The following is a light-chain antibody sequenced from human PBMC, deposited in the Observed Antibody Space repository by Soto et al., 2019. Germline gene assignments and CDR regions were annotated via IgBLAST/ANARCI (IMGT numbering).Light chain of an antibody. J-gene: IGKJ5*01. V-gene: IGKV1-9*01. CDR2: AAS. Sequence: GARVTSTCRASQGISSYLAWYQQKPGKAPNLLIYAASTLQSGVPSRFSGNGSETEFTLTISSLQPEDFATYYCQQFNIYPQTFGQVTRLEIK. CDR3: QQFNIYPQT. CDR1: QGISSY.